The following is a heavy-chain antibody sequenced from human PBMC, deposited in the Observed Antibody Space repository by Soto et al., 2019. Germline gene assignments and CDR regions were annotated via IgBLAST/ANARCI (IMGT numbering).Heavy chain of an antibody. D-gene: IGHD5-18*01. J-gene: IGHJ4*02. V-gene: IGHV3-23*01. CDR3: AKVHTALQRHYFAY. CDR2: ISGSGGST. Sequence: GKGLEWVSAISGSGGSTYYADSVKGRFTISRDNSKNTLYLQMNSLRAEDTALYFCAKVHTALQRHYFAYWGQRSHVTVSS.